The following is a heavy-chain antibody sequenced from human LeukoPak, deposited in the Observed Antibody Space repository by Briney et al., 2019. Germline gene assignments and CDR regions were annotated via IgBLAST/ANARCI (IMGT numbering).Heavy chain of an antibody. J-gene: IGHJ5*02. CDR3: ARDTYYYDSSGYPNNWFDP. CDR1: GGSISSGDYY. D-gene: IGHD3-22*01. V-gene: IGHV4-30-4*01. CDR2: IYYSGST. Sequence: PSETLSLTCTVSGGSISSGDYYWGWIRQPPGKGLEWIGYIYYSGSTYYNPSLKSRVTISVDTSKNQFSLKLSSVTAADTAVYYCARDTYYYDSSGYPNNWFDPWGQGTLVTVSS.